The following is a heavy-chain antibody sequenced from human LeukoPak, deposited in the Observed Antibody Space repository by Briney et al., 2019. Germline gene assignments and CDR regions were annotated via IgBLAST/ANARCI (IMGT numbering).Heavy chain of an antibody. CDR1: GFTFSSYA. CDR2: ISASGGST. V-gene: IGHV3-23*01. Sequence: GGSLRLSCAASGFTFSSYAMSWVRQAPGKGLEWVSTISASGGSTYYADSVKGRSTISRDNSKNTLYLQMNSLRAEDTAVYYCARGSLGFGGFDPWGQGTLVTVSS. D-gene: IGHD3-10*01. CDR3: ARGSLGFGGFDP. J-gene: IGHJ5*02.